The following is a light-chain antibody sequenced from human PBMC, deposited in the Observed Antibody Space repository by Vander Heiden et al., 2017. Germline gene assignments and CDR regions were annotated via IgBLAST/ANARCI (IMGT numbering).Light chain of an antibody. CDR1: QSVSSSY. CDR3: QQYGISDLP. Sequence: EIVLTQSPGTLSLSPGERATLSCRASQSVSSSYLAWYQQKPGQAPRLLIYGASSRATGIPDRFSGSGYGTDFTLTISRMEPEDFAVYYCQQYGISDLPLGPGIKVDIK. CDR2: GAS. J-gene: IGKJ3*01. V-gene: IGKV3-20*01.